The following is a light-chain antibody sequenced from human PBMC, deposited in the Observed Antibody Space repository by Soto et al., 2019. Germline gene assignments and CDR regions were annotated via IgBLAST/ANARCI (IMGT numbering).Light chain of an antibody. Sequence: DIQMTQSPSTLSASVGDRVTITCRASQTISSWLAWYQQRPGKAPKVMIYKASSLESGVPSRFSGSGSGTEFTLIISSLQPDDFGTYYCQQYNSYPWTFGQGTKVEIK. V-gene: IGKV1-5*03. CDR3: QQYNSYPWT. J-gene: IGKJ1*01. CDR1: QTISSW. CDR2: KAS.